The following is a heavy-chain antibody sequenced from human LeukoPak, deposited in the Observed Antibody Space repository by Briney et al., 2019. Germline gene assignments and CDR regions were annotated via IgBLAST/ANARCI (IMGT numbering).Heavy chain of an antibody. D-gene: IGHD2-21*01. CDR2: TYHAGHI. V-gene: IGHV4-4*02. CDR1: GGSISSENW. Sequence: SETLSLTCGVFGGSISSENWWNWVRQPPGKGLEWIGETYHAGHINYNPSLKSRVTISMDKSKNQLYLKVTSVTAADTAVFYCARRRAYSPFDPWGQGILVTVFS. CDR3: ARRRAYSPFDP. J-gene: IGHJ5*02.